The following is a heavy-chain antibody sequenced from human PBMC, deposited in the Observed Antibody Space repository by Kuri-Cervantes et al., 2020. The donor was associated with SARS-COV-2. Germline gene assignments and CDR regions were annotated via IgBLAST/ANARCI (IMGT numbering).Heavy chain of an antibody. CDR3: ARDGHWSIAYAFDI. D-gene: IGHD6-6*01. J-gene: IGHJ3*02. CDR1: GVSVSGGTYY. V-gene: IGHV4-61*10. CDR2: IYTSGST. Sequence: SETLSLTCAVSGVSVSGGTYYWSWIRQPAGKGLEWIGYIYTSGSTNYNPSLKSRVTISVDTSKNQFSLKLSSVTAADTAVYYCARDGHWSIAYAFDIWGQGTMVTVSS.